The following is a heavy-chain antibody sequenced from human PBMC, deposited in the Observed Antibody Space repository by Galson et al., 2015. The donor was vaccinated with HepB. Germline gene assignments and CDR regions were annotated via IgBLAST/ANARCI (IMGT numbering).Heavy chain of an antibody. CDR2: IYYSGST. CDR1: GGSISSYY. D-gene: IGHD3-22*01. V-gene: IGHV4-59*01. CDR3: ARADYYDSSGYYRWAFDI. Sequence: SETLSLTCTVSGGSISSYYWSWIRQPPGKGLEWIGYIYYSGSTNYNPSLKSRVTISVDTSKNQFSLKLSSVTAADTAVYYCARADYYDSSGYYRWAFDIWGQGTMVTVSS. J-gene: IGHJ3*02.